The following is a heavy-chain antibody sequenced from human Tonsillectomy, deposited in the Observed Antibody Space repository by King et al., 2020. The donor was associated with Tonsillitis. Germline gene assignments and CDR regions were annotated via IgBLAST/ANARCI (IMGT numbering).Heavy chain of an antibody. CDR3: ASRWGLGAFDI. CDR1: GGSFTDYY. D-gene: IGHD2-21*01. Sequence: VQVQQWGAGLLKPSETLSLTCAVYGGSFTDYYWNWIRKPPGKGLEWIGESNHSGSTNYNPSLNSRVTISADTSKIQFSLKLSSLTAADTAVYYCASRWGLGAFDIWGQGTMVTVSS. CDR2: SNHSGST. J-gene: IGHJ3*02. V-gene: IGHV4-34*01.